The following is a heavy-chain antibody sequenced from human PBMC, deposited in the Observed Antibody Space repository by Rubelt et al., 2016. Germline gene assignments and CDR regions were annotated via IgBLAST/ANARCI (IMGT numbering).Heavy chain of an antibody. J-gene: IGHJ4*02. CDR1: GFTFSSYG. V-gene: IGHV3-30*03. CDR2: ISYDGSNK. D-gene: IGHD3-9*01. Sequence: QVQLVESGGGVVQPGRSLRLSCAASGFTFSSYGMHWVRQAPGKGLEWVAVISYDGSNKYYADSVKGRFTISRDNSKKTLYLQMNSLRAEDTAVYYCARDGGDILTGYYYYWGQGTLVTVSS. CDR3: ARDGGDILTGYYYY.